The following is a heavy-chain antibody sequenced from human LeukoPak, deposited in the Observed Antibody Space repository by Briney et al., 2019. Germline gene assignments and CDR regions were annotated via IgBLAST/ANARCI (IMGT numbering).Heavy chain of an antibody. Sequence: ASVKVSCKASGYTFTGYYKHWVRQAPGQGLEWMGWINPNSGGTNYAQKFQGRVTMTRDTSISTAYMELSRLRSDDTAVYYCARGNEGDILTGYYSGYYYGMDVWGQGTTVTVSS. CDR2: INPNSGGT. CDR3: ARGNEGDILTGYYSGYYYGMDV. V-gene: IGHV1-2*02. CDR1: GYTFTGYY. J-gene: IGHJ6*02. D-gene: IGHD3-9*01.